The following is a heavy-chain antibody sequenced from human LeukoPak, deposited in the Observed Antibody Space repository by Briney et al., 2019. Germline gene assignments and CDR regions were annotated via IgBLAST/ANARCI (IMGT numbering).Heavy chain of an antibody. Sequence: GGSLRLSCAASGFTFTDYPLSWLRQAPGKGVEWVSALTRSGGDTYLADTVKGRFTISRDNSKNTLYLQMNSLRAEDTAVYYCAKEEGPFDYWGQGTLVTVSS. CDR3: AKEEGPFDY. CDR1: GFTFTDYP. CDR2: LTRSGGDT. J-gene: IGHJ4*02. V-gene: IGHV3-23*01.